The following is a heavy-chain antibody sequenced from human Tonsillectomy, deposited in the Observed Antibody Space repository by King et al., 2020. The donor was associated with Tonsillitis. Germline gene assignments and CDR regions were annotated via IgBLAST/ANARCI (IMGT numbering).Heavy chain of an antibody. Sequence: LQLQESGPGLVKPSETLSLTCTVSGSSISSSSYYWAWIRQPPGKGLEWIGSIYYSGSTYYNLSLKSRVTISVDTSNNQFSLKLTSVTAADTAVYYCARVPDYWGQGTLVTVSS. CDR1: GSSISSSSYY. CDR2: IYYSGST. CDR3: ARVPDY. J-gene: IGHJ4*02. V-gene: IGHV4-39*07.